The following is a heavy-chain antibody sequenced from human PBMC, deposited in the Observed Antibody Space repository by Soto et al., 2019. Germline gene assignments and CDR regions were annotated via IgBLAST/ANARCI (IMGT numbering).Heavy chain of an antibody. J-gene: IGHJ3*02. CDR3: ARGRELLGAFDI. V-gene: IGHV1-69*06. CDR2: IIPIFGTA. CDR1: GGTFSSYA. Sequence: SVKVSCKASGGTFSSYAISWVRQAPGQGLEWMGGIIPIFGTANYAQKFQGRVTITADKSTSTAYMELSSLRSEDTAVYYCARGRELLGAFDIWGQGTMVTVSS. D-gene: IGHD1-26*01.